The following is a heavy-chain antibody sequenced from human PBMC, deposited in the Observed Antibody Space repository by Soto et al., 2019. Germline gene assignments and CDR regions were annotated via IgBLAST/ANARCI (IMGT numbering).Heavy chain of an antibody. J-gene: IGHJ4*02. CDR1: GFTFSSYG. V-gene: IGHV3-30*18. CDR2: ISYDGSNK. Sequence: QVQLVESRGGVVQPGRSLILSCAASGFTFSSYGMHWVRQAPGKGLEWVAVISYDGSNKYYADSVKGRFTISRDNSKNTLYLQMNSLRAEDTAVYYCAKDDWQWLVRGSLDYWGQGTLVTVSS. CDR3: AKDDWQWLVRGSLDY. D-gene: IGHD6-19*01.